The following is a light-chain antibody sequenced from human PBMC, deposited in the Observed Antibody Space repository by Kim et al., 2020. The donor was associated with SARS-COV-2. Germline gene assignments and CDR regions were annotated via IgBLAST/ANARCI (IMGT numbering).Light chain of an antibody. CDR3: QSRDTSLGDWV. Sequence: QSVLTQPPSVSGAPGQRVTISCTGSSSNIGAGQNVHWYQQFPGTAPKLLIYSNTNRPSGVPDRFSGSKSGTSASLAITGLQAEDEADYYCQSRDTSLGDWVFGGGTQLTVL. V-gene: IGLV1-40*01. CDR2: SNT. J-gene: IGLJ2*01. CDR1: SSNIGAGQN.